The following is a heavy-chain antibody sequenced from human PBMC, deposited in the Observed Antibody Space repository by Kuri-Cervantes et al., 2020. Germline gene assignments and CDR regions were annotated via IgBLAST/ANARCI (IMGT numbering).Heavy chain of an antibody. CDR1: GFTFSSYD. D-gene: IGHD3-9*01. J-gene: IGHJ4*02. CDR2: IGTAGDT. V-gene: IGHV3-13*01. CDR3: ARGDILTGYFD. Sequence: GESLKISCAASGFTFSSYDMHWVRQATGKGLEWVSAIGTAGDTYYPGSVKGRFTISRENAKNSLYLQMNSLRAGDTAVYYCARGDILTGYFDWGQGTLVTVSS.